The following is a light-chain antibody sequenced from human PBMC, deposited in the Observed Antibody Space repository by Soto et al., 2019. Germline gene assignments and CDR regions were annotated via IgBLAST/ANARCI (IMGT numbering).Light chain of an antibody. CDR2: EVT. Sequence: QSALTQPPSVSGSPGQSVTISCTGTSSDVGSYNRVSWYQQPPGTAPKLMIYEVTNRPSGVPDRFSGSKSGNTASLTISGLQAEDEADYYCSSYTSSDTYVFGTGTKLPS. V-gene: IGLV2-18*02. J-gene: IGLJ1*01. CDR1: SSDVGSYNR. CDR3: SSYTSSDTYV.